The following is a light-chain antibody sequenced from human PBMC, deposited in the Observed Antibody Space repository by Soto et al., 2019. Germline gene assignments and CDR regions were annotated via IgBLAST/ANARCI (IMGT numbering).Light chain of an antibody. Sequence: QSAMTQPASVSGSPGRWITISCTGTSSDVGGYSLVSWYQQHPGKAPKLMIYEGSKRPSGVSNRFSGSKSAATASLTISGLQAEDEAHYYCCSYAGSSTLVFGGGTKLTVL. CDR2: EGS. V-gene: IGLV2-23*01. CDR3: CSYAGSSTLV. J-gene: IGLJ2*01. CDR1: SSDVGGYSL.